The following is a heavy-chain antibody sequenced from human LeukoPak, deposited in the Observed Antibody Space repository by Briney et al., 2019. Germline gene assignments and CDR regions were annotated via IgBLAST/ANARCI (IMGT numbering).Heavy chain of an antibody. D-gene: IGHD4-17*01. CDR2: IYYSGST. Sequence: SETLSLTCTVSGGSISSSSYYWGWIRQPPGKGLEWIGSIYYSGSTYYNPSLKSRVTISVDTSKNQFSLKLSSVTAADTAVYYCAREFDYGDYYYYMDVWGKGTTVTISS. CDR1: GGSISSSSYY. V-gene: IGHV4-39*02. CDR3: AREFDYGDYYYYMDV. J-gene: IGHJ6*03.